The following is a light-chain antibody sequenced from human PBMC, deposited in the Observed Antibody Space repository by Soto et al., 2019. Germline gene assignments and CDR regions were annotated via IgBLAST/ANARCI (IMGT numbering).Light chain of an antibody. V-gene: IGLV3-21*04. CDR1: NIGSKS. Sequence: VLTQPPSVSVAPGKTARITCGGNNIGSKSVHWYQQKPGQAPVLVIYYDSDRPSGIPERFSGSNSGNTATLTISRVEAGDEADYYCQVWDSSSDHNYVFGTGTKLTVL. CDR2: YDS. CDR3: QVWDSSSDHNYV. J-gene: IGLJ1*01.